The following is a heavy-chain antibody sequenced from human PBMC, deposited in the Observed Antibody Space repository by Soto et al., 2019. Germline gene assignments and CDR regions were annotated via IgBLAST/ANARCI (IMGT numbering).Heavy chain of an antibody. D-gene: IGHD2-15*01. V-gene: IGHV1-2*04. CDR2: INPNSGGT. Sequence: QVQLVQSGAEVKKPWASVKVSCKAAGYTFTGYDLHWVRQAPGPGLAWMGWINPNSGGTNYAQKFECWVTMTRDTSISTAYMELRRLRSDDTAVYYCAREYCSGGSCRGFDYWGQGTLVTVSS. CDR1: GYTFTGYD. J-gene: IGHJ4*02. CDR3: AREYCSGGSCRGFDY.